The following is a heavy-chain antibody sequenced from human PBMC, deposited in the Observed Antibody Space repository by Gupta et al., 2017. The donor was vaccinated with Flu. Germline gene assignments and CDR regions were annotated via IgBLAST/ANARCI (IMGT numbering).Heavy chain of an antibody. D-gene: IGHD3-22*01. CDR3: ARGDGDSSGYYYSGYFQK. V-gene: IGHV1-69*01. CDR1: GNTFSSYA. CDR2: IIPIFGTP. Sequence: QVQLVQSGAEVKKPGSSVKVSCKASGNTFSSYAISWVRQAPGQGLEWMGGIIPIFGTPKYAQKFQGRVTITAGELPSTAYMELSSLRSEDTAVYYCARGDGDSSGYYYSGYFQKWGQGTLVTVSS. J-gene: IGHJ1*01.